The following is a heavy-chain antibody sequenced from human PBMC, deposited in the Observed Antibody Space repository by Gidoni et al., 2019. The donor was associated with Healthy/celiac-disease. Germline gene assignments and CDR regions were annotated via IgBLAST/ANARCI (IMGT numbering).Heavy chain of an antibody. Sequence: QVQLVESGGGVVQPGRSLRLSCAASGFPFSSYGMHWVRQAPGKGLEWVAVIWYDGSNKYYADSVKGRFTISRDNSKNTLYLQMNSLRAEDTAVYYCAREASSGWYYFDYWGQGTLVTVSS. CDR3: AREASSGWYYFDY. V-gene: IGHV3-33*01. D-gene: IGHD6-19*01. CDR2: IWYDGSNK. CDR1: GFPFSSYG. J-gene: IGHJ4*02.